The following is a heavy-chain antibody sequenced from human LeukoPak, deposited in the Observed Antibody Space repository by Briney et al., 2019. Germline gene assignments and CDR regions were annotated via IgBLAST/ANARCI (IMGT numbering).Heavy chain of an antibody. D-gene: IGHD5-18*01. CDR3: ARGTGEGYTYGRYYFDY. J-gene: IGHJ4*02. V-gene: IGHV1-2*02. CDR2: SNLNSGVT. Sequence: GASVKVSCKSSRYTFTGYYMHWVRQAPGPGLGRMGCSNLNSGVTDYAQNFLGRVTITRDTTISKHYVELSRLRTDDAAVYSCARGTGEGYTYGRYYFDYWGQGTLVTVSS. CDR1: RYTFTGYY.